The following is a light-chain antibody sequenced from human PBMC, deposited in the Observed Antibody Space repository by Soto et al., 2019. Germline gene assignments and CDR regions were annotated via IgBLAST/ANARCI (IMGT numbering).Light chain of an antibody. Sequence: DIQMTQSPSSLSASVVDRVTITCQASQDISNYLNWYQQKPVKAPKLLIYDASNLETGVPSRFSGSGSGTEFTLTISSLQPDDFATYYCQQHQTYSTFGQGTKVDIK. J-gene: IGKJ1*01. V-gene: IGKV1-33*01. CDR3: QQHQTYST. CDR2: DAS. CDR1: QDISNY.